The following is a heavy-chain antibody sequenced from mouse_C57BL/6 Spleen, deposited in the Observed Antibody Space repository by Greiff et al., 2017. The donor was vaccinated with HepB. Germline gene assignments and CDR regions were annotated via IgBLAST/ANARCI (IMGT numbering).Heavy chain of an antibody. D-gene: IGHD2-5*01. V-gene: IGHV1-81*01. CDR2: IYPRSGNT. CDR1: GYTFTSYG. Sequence: VQLQQSGAELARPGASVKLSCKASGYTFTSYGISWVKQSTGQGLEWIGEIYPRSGNTYYNEKFKGKATLTADKSSSTAYMELRSLTSEDSAVYFCARSDYSNYWYFDVWGTGTTVTVSS. CDR3: ARSDYSNYWYFDV. J-gene: IGHJ1*03.